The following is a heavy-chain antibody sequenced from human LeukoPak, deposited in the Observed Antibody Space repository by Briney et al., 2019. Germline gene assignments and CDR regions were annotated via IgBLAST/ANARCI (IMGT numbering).Heavy chain of an antibody. J-gene: IGHJ5*02. CDR2: MSPNSGDT. V-gene: IGHV1-8*01. Sequence: ASVKVSCKASGYTFTSYDFNWVRQATGQRPEWMGWMSPNSGDTGYAQKFQDRVTMTRNTSISTAYMELSSLRSDDTAVYYCALERAVGATIPWFDPWGQGTLVTVSS. CDR3: ALERAVGATIPWFDP. CDR1: GYTFTSYD. D-gene: IGHD1-26*01.